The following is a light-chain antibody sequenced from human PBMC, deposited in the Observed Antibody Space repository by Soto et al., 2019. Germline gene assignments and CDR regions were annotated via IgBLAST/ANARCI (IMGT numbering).Light chain of an antibody. Sequence: EMVMTQSPATLSVSPGERVTLSCRASQSVSSYLAWYQQKPGQPPRLLIYLASTSAAGIPARFSGSGSGTEFPLTSSSLQSEDFAVYYGQQYKDWPPRFGQGTKVEIK. CDR1: QSVSSY. CDR3: QQYKDWPPR. J-gene: IGKJ1*01. V-gene: IGKV3-15*01. CDR2: LAS.